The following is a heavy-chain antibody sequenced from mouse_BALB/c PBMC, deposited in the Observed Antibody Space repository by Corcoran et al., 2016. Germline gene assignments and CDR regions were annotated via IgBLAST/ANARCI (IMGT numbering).Heavy chain of an antibody. Sequence: EVQLQQSGPELVKPGASVKISCKASGYTFTSYVIPWVKQKPGQGLEWNGYIYPYNDDFKYNEKFKGKDKLTSDKSSSTAYMGLNILTSEDSAVYYCAREVPGGNPFDYWGQGTTLVVSS. J-gene: IGHJ2*01. D-gene: IGHD2-1*01. V-gene: IGHV1S136*01. CDR1: GYTFTSYV. CDR3: AREVPGGNPFDY. CDR2: IYPYNDDF.